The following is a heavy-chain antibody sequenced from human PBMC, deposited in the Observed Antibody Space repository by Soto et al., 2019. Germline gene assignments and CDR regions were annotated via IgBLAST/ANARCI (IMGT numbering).Heavy chain of an antibody. V-gene: IGHV3-30-3*01. CDR2: ISYDGSNK. Sequence: PGGSLRLSCAASGFTFSSYAMHWVRQAPGKGLEWVAVISYDGSNKYYADSVKGRFTISRDNSKNTLYLQMNSLRAEDTAVYYCARKVAVAGRRARWYFDLWGRGTLVTVSS. CDR3: ARKVAVAGRRARWYFDL. D-gene: IGHD6-19*01. CDR1: GFTFSSYA. J-gene: IGHJ2*01.